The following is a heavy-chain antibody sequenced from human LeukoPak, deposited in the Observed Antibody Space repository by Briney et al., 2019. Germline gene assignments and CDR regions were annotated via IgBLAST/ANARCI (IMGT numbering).Heavy chain of an antibody. CDR2: INTNTGNP. D-gene: IGHD3-22*01. CDR3: ARAHPPYYYDSSGYYPGVFDY. V-gene: IGHV7-4-1*02. J-gene: IGHJ4*02. Sequence: ASVKVSCKASGYTFTSYAMNWVRQAPGQGLEWMGWINTNTGNPTYAQGFTGRFVFSLDTSVSTAYLQISSLKAEDTAVYCCARAHPPYYYDSSGYYPGVFDYWGQGTLVTVSS. CDR1: GYTFTSYA.